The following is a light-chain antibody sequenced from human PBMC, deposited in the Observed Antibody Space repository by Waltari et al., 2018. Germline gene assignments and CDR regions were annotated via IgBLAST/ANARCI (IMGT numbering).Light chain of an antibody. V-gene: IGKV3-11*01. CDR1: QSVSIY. CDR2: SAP. Sequence: VIWTQSTATLSLSRGERATLSGRAMQSVSIYLAWYQQKPGQATRLRIHSAPSRANGMPDRFSGSGSGTEFTLSFSSLGPQDVGVYHCYQHSSGYCFGQGTKGEIK. CDR3: YQHSSGYC. J-gene: IGKJ2*03.